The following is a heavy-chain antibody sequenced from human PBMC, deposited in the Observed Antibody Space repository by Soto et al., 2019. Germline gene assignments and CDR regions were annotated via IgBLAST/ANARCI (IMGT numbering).Heavy chain of an antibody. J-gene: IGHJ6*02. V-gene: IGHV1-69*13. D-gene: IGHD1-26*01. CDR2: IIPIFGTA. CDR3: ARMAGGRISGSGNYGMDV. CDR1: GGTFSSYA. Sequence: SVKVSCKASGGTFSSYAISWVRQAPGQGLEWMGGIIPIFGTANYAQKFQGRVTITADESTSTAYMELSSLRSEDTAVYYCARMAGGRISGSGNYGMDVWGQGTTVTVSS.